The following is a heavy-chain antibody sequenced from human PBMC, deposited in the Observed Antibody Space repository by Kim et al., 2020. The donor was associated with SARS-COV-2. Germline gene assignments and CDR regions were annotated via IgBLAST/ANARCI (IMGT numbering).Heavy chain of an antibody. V-gene: IGHV3-23*01. CDR3: AKGRRHLKDYPYFDY. J-gene: IGHJ4*02. CDR1: GFTFSSYA. Sequence: GGSLRLSCAASGFTFSSYAMSWVRQAPGKGLEWVSAISGSGGSTYYADSVKGRFTISRDNSKNTLYLQMNSLRAEDTAVYYCAKGRRHLKDYPYFDYWGQGTLVTVSS. CDR2: ISGSGGST. D-gene: IGHD3-16*01.